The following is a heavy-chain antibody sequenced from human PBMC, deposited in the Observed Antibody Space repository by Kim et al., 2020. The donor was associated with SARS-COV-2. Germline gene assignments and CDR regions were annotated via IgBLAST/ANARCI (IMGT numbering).Heavy chain of an antibody. CDR1: GGSISSYY. J-gene: IGHJ6*02. CDR3: ARMYSTTYYYDSSGYSAYDV. CDR2: IYTSGST. Sequence: SETLSLTCTVSGGSISSYYWSWIRQPAGKGLEWIGRIYTSGSTNYNPSLKSRVTMSVDTSKNQFSLKLSSVTAADTAVYYCARMYSTTYYYDSSGYSAYDVWGQGTTVTVSS. V-gene: IGHV4-4*07. D-gene: IGHD3-22*01.